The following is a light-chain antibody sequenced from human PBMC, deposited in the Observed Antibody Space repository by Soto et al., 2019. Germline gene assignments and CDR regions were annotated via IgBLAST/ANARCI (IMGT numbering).Light chain of an antibody. J-gene: IGLJ1*01. V-gene: IGLV1-40*01. Sequence: PGQRVTISCTGSSSNIGAGYDVHWYQQLPGTAPTLLISGNNNRPSGVPDRLSGSKSGTSASLAITGLRAEDEADYFCQSYDSSLSGYVFGTGTKVTV. CDR1: SSNIGAGYD. CDR2: GNN. CDR3: QSYDSSLSGYV.